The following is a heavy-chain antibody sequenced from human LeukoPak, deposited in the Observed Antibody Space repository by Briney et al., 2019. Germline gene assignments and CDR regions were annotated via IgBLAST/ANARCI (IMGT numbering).Heavy chain of an antibody. CDR1: GYSFIRYA. D-gene: IGHD5-18*01. J-gene: IGHJ4*02. CDR3: ARERATALGPYFDY. CDR2: ISTYNGNT. Sequence: GASVKVSCKASGYSFIRYAITWVRQAPGQGLEWIGWISTYNGNTNYAQSLEGRLTLTTDTSTNTAYMELRSLRSDDTAVYYCARERATALGPYFDYWGQGTLVTVSS. V-gene: IGHV1-18*01.